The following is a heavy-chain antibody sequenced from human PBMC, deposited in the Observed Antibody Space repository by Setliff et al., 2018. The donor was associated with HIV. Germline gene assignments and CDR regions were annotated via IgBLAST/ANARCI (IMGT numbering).Heavy chain of an antibody. J-gene: IGHJ4*02. Sequence: ASVNVSCKASGYDFKIYGINWVRQVAGQGLEWMGWINPGTGNTGYPQNFSGRVTMTRNTSINTVYMELSSLRSEDTAIYFCARGKIPSWRLTMFDFWGQGTPVTVSS. V-gene: IGHV1-8*01. CDR3: ARGKIPSWRLTMFDF. CDR1: GYDFKIYG. D-gene: IGHD1-1*01. CDR2: INPGTGNT.